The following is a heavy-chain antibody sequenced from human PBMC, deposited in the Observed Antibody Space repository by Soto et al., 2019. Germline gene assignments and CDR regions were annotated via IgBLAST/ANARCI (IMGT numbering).Heavy chain of an antibody. Sequence: QVQLVQSGAEVKKPGSSVKVSCKASGGTFSSYTISWVRQAPGQGLEWMGRIIPILGIANYAQKFQGRVTITADKSTSTAYMELSSLRSEDTAVYYCAPFSSTSPFGYFDLWGRGTLVTVSS. D-gene: IGHD2-2*01. CDR1: GGTFSSYT. CDR2: IIPILGIA. CDR3: APFSSTSPFGYFDL. J-gene: IGHJ2*01. V-gene: IGHV1-69*02.